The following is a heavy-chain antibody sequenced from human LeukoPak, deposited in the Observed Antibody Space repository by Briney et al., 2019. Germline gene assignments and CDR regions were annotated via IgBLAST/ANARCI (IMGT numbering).Heavy chain of an antibody. D-gene: IGHD3-10*01. CDR2: IRYDGSNK. V-gene: IGHV3-30*02. CDR1: GFTFSSYG. J-gene: IGHJ5*02. Sequence: PGGSLRLSCAASGFTFSSYGMHWVRQAPGKGLEWVAFIRYDGSNKYYSDSVKGRFTISRDNSKNTLYLQMNRLRAEDTAMYYCAKDLLWFGEPNWFDPWGQGTLVTVSS. CDR3: AKDLLWFGEPNWFDP.